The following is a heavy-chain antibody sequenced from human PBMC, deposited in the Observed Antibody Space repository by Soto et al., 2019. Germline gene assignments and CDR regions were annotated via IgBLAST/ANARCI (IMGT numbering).Heavy chain of an antibody. CDR3: AKDSWYFDL. Sequence: QSGGSLRLSCEASGFIFTNFWMHWVRQVPGKGLVWVSRIDTSGSSTSYADSMKGRFTISRDNAKNTVSLQMNSLRAEDTGVYYCAKDSWYFDLWSRGSLVTVSS. J-gene: IGHJ4*02. CDR2: IDTSGSST. V-gene: IGHV3-74*01. D-gene: IGHD6-13*01. CDR1: GFIFTNFW.